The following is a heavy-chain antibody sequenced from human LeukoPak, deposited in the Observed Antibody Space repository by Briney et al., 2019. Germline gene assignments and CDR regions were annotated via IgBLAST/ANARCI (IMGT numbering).Heavy chain of an antibody. V-gene: IGHV1-18*01. CDR2: VSAYNGDT. CDR3: ARDNPYYYLY. CDR1: GYTFTNYG. J-gene: IGHJ4*02. D-gene: IGHD3-16*01. Sequence: ASVKVSCKASGYTFTNYGISRLRQAPGQGLEWMGWVSAYNGDTKYLQSLQGRVTMTTDTSTSTAYMELRSLRSDDTAVYFCARDNPYYYLYWGQGTLVTVSS.